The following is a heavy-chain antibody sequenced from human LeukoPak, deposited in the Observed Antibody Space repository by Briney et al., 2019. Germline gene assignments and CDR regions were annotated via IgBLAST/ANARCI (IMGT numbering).Heavy chain of an antibody. CDR3: ARAGDFWSGDYGMDV. CDR1: GGSFSDDY. CDR2: INHSGVT. Sequence: SETLSLTCAVYGGSFSDDYWSWIRQPPGKGLEWIGEINHSGVTNYNPSLTSRLTMSIDTSKSQFSLKLRSVTAADTAVYYCARAGDFWSGDYGMDVWGQGTTVTVSS. V-gene: IGHV4-34*01. J-gene: IGHJ6*02. D-gene: IGHD3-3*01.